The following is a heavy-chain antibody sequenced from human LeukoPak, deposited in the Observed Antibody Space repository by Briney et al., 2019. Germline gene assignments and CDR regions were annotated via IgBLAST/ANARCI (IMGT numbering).Heavy chain of an antibody. D-gene: IGHD4-23*01. V-gene: IGHV3-74*01. CDR1: GFTFSYYW. CDR3: ARDMDEDYSGNTLDY. J-gene: IGHJ4*02. Sequence: GRSLRLSRAASGFTFSYYWMHWVRQAPGKGLVWVSRISNDGSATSHADSVKGRFTISRDNAKNTLYLQMNSLRAEDTAVYYCARDMDEDYSGNTLDYWGRGTLVTVSS. CDR2: ISNDGSAT.